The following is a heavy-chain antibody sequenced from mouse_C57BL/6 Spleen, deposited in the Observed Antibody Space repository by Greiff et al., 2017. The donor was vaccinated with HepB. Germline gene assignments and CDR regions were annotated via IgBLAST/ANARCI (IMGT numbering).Heavy chain of an antibody. CDR2: IDPETGGT. CDR3: TRYYGSSYGGWYFDV. J-gene: IGHJ1*03. D-gene: IGHD1-1*01. V-gene: IGHV1-15*01. CDR1: GYTFTDYE. Sequence: VKLQESGAELVRPGASVTLSCKASGYTFTDYEMHWVKQTPVHGLEWIGAIDPETGGTAYNQKFKGKAILTADKSSSTAYMELRSLTSEDSAVYYCTRYYGSSYGGWYFDVWGTGTTVTVSS.